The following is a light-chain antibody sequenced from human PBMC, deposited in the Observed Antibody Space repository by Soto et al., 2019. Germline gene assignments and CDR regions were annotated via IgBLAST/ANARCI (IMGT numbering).Light chain of an antibody. V-gene: IGKV3-15*01. Sequence: EIVMAQSPANLSVSPGELATLYCDSSQSVSTNLAWYQQKPGQAPRLLIYGASTRATGIPARFSGSGSGTEFTLTISSLQSEDFAVYYCQQYNNWPPWTFGQGAKVDIK. CDR3: QQYNNWPPWT. CDR2: GAS. J-gene: IGKJ1*01. CDR1: QSVSTN.